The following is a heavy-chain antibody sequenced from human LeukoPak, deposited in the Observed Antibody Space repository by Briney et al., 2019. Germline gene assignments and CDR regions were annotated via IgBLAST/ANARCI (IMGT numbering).Heavy chain of an antibody. CDR1: GYTFSSCG. D-gene: IGHD5-18*01. CDR3: ARGRVELWYENWFDP. Sequence: ASEKVSCKASGYTFSSCGINWVRQAPGQGLGWVGCINPNSGGTNYAQKFQGRVTMTRDTSISTAYIELSRLRSDDTAVYYCARGRVELWYENWFDPWGQGTLVTVSS. J-gene: IGHJ5*02. V-gene: IGHV1-2*02. CDR2: INPNSGGT.